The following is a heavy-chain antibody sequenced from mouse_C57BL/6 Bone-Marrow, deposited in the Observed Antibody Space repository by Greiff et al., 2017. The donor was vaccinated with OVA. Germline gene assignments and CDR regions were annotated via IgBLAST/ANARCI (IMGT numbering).Heavy chain of an antibody. CDR3: AGEEYDYKFAY. CDR2: IDPSDSYT. J-gene: IGHJ3*01. Sequence: VQLQQSGAELVMPGASVKLSCKASGYTFTSYWMHWVKQRPGQGLEWIGEIDPSDSYTNYNQKFKGKSTLTVDKSSSTAYMQLSSLTSEDSAVYYCAGEEYDYKFAYWGQGTLVTVSA. V-gene: IGHV1-69*01. D-gene: IGHD2-4*01. CDR1: GYTFTSYW.